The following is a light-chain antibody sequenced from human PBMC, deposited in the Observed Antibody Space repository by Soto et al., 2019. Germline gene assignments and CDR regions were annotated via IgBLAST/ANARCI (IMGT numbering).Light chain of an antibody. J-gene: IGLJ2*01. CDR2: EVS. CDR3: CSYAGATNSV. Sequence: QSALTQPPSASGSPGQSVTISCTGTSSDVGAYNSVSWYQHYPGKAPKLLIYEVSKRPSGVPDRFSGSKSGNTASLTVSGLQDEDEADYYCCSYAGATNSVFGGGTKLTVL. V-gene: IGLV2-8*01. CDR1: SSDVGAYNS.